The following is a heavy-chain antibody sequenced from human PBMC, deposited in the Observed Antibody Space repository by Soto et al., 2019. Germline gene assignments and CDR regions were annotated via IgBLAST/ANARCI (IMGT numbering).Heavy chain of an antibody. J-gene: IGHJ4*02. CDR3: SREHFSWSYYDY. D-gene: IGHD3-3*01. V-gene: IGHV3-33*01. CDR1: GFTFSSYG. CDR2: IWYDGSNK. Sequence: QVQLVESGGGVVQPGRSLRLSCAASGFTFSSYGMHWVRQAPGKGLEWVAVIWYDGSNKYYADSVKGRFTISRDNSKNTLYLQMNSLGAEDTAVYYCSREHFSWSYYDYWGQGTLVTVSS.